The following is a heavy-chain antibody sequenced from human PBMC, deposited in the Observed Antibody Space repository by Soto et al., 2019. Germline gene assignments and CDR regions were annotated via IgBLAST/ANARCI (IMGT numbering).Heavy chain of an antibody. Sequence: GSLRLSCVASGFTFSYYSMNWVRQAPGKGLEWVSFISTSSSYIYYADSVKGRFTISRDNAKNLLYLQMNSLRAEDTAVYHCARDCINGTNVPDGFDIWGQGTVVTVSS. V-gene: IGHV3-21*01. J-gene: IGHJ3*02. D-gene: IGHD1-7*01. CDR2: ISTSSSYI. CDR3: ARDCINGTNVPDGFDI. CDR1: GFTFSYYS.